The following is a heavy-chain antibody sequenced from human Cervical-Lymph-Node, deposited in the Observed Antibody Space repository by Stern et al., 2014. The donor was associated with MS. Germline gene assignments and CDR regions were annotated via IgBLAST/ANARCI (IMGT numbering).Heavy chain of an antibody. Sequence: QDNLKESGPALVKPTQTLTLTCTFSGFSLSTSGMSVSWIRQPPGKALEWLALIDWDDDKYYSPSLKTRLTISKDTSKNQVVLTMTNMDPVATATYYCARLEGLLWFEGEGLDVWGQGTTVTVSS. CDR3: ARLEGLLWFEGEGLDV. V-gene: IGHV2-70*01. CDR1: GFSLSTSGMS. D-gene: IGHD3-10*01. J-gene: IGHJ6*02. CDR2: IDWDDDK.